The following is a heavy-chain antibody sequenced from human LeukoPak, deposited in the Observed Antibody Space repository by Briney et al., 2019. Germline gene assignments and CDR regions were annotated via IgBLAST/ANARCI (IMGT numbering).Heavy chain of an antibody. CDR3: AKDKSASVYNSELDY. CDR2: INSDGSST. D-gene: IGHD5/OR15-5a*01. Sequence: PGGSLRLSCAASGFTFSSYWMHWVRQAPGKGLVWVSCINSDGSSTSYADSVKGRFTISRDNAKNTLYLQMNSLRAEDTALYYCAKDKSASVYNSELDYWGQGTLVTVSS. V-gene: IGHV3-74*01. CDR1: GFTFSSYW. J-gene: IGHJ4*02.